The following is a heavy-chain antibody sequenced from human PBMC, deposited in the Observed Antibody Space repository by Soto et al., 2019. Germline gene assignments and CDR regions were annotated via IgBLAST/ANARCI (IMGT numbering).Heavy chain of an antibody. D-gene: IGHD3-22*01. CDR2: IKQDGSEK. CDR1: GFTFSSYW. CDR3: ARYDSRRPPRVPAHYYYYGMDV. J-gene: IGHJ6*02. V-gene: IGHV3-7*03. Sequence: EVQLVESGGGLVQPGGSLRLSCAASGFTFSSYWMSWVRQAPGKGLEWVANIKQDGSEKDYVDSVKGRFTISRDNAKDSLYLQMNSLRAEDTAVYYWARYDSRRPPRVPAHYYYYGMDVWGQGTTVTVSS.